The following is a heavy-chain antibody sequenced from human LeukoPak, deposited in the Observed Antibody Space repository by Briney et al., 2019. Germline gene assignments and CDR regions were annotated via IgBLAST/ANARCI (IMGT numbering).Heavy chain of an antibody. D-gene: IGHD3-9*01. CDR3: ARGSLLTGYYTELKVDY. Sequence: ASVKVSCKASGYTFTSYYIQWVRQAPGHGLEWMGIINPSGGSASYAQKFQGRFAMNRDMSTSTVYMELSSLRSEDTAVYFCARGSLLTGYYTELKVDYWGQGTLVTVSS. V-gene: IGHV1-46*01. J-gene: IGHJ4*02. CDR2: INPSGGSA. CDR1: GYTFTSYY.